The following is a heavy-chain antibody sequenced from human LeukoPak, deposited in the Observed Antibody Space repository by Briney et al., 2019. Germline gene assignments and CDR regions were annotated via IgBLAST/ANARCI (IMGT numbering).Heavy chain of an antibody. V-gene: IGHV3-64*01. CDR3: ARGSGWTLFDY. Sequence: GGSLRLSCAASGFTFSSFEMNWVRQAPGKGLEYVSAISGNGGSTYYANSVKGRFTISRDNSKNTLYLQMGSLRAEDMAVYYCARGSGWTLFDYWGQGTLVTVSS. CDR2: ISGNGGST. J-gene: IGHJ4*02. D-gene: IGHD6-19*01. CDR1: GFTFSSFE.